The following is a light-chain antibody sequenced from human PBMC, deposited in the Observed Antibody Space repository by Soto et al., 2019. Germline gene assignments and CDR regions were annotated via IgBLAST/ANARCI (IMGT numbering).Light chain of an antibody. CDR1: QSVSSN. CDR2: GAS. CDR3: QQYGSSPRT. J-gene: IGKJ1*01. V-gene: IGKV3-15*01. Sequence: EIVMTQSPATLSVSPGERATLSCRASQSVSSNLAWYQQKPGQAPRLLIYGASTRATGIPARFSGSRSGTGFTLTISRLEPEDFAVYYCQQYGSSPRTFGQGSKVEIK.